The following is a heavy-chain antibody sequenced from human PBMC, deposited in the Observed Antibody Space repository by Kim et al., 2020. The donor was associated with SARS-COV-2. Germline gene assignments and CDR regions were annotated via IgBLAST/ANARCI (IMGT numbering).Heavy chain of an antibody. CDR3: ARDRIVGGMDV. CDR2: T. J-gene: IGHJ6*02. D-gene: IGHD3-22*01. Sequence: TYYADSVKGRFTISRDNSKNTLYLQMNSLRAEDTAVYYCARDRIVGGMDVWGQGTTVTVSS. V-gene: IGHV3-53*01.